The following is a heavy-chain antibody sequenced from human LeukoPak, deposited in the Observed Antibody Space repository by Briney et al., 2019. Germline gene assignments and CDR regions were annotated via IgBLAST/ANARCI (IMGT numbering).Heavy chain of an antibody. Sequence: AGSRRLSCAASGFTVITNDMTWVRQAPGKGLEWVSVLYRDGNTKYADSVQGRFTISRDNSKNPLYLEMNSRSPDDTAVYYCARGVEPLAATTLAYWGQGTVATVSS. V-gene: IGHV3-53*01. CDR2: LYRDGNT. CDR1: GFTVITND. J-gene: IGHJ4*02. CDR3: ARGVEPLAATTLAY. D-gene: IGHD2-15*01.